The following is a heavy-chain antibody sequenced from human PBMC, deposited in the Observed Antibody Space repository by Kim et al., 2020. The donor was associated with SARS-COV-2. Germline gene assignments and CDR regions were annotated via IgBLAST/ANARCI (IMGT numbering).Heavy chain of an antibody. CDR1: GGSISSSNW. CDR3: ARDRTVLRYFDWLKSSDGMDV. Sequence: SETLSLTCAVSGGSISSSNWWSWVRQPPGKGLEWIGEIYHSGSTNYNPSLKSRVTISVDKSKNQFSLKLSSVTAADTAVYYCARDRTVLRYFDWLKSSDGMDVWGQGTTVTVSS. J-gene: IGHJ6*02. V-gene: IGHV4-4*02. D-gene: IGHD3-9*01. CDR2: IYHSGST.